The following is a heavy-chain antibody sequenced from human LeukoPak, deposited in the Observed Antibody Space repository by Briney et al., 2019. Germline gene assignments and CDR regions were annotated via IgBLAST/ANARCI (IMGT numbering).Heavy chain of an antibody. CDR2: IIPIFGTA. D-gene: IGHD2-2*01. J-gene: IGHJ4*02. Sequence: SVKVSCKASAGTFSSYAISWVRQAPGQGLEWMGGIIPIFGTANYAQKFQGRVTITTDESTSTAYMELSSLRSEDTAVYYCARDFPYCSSTSCYVDWGQGTLVTVSS. CDR3: ARDFPYCSSTSCYVD. V-gene: IGHV1-69*05. CDR1: AGTFSSYA.